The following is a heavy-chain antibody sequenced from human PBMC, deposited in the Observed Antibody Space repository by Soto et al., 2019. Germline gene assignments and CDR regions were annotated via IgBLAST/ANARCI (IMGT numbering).Heavy chain of an antibody. CDR1: GYTFTSYA. V-gene: IGHV1-3*01. CDR2: INAGNGNT. J-gene: IGHJ5*02. D-gene: IGHD3-3*01. CDR3: ARDAPPIGFGVVTKNWFDP. Sequence: QVQLVQSGAEVKKPGASVKVSCKASGYTFTSYAMHWVRQAPGQRLEWMGWINAGNGNTKYSQKFQGRVTITRDTSGSTAYMELSSLRSEDTAVYYCARDAPPIGFGVVTKNWFDPWGQGTLVTVSS.